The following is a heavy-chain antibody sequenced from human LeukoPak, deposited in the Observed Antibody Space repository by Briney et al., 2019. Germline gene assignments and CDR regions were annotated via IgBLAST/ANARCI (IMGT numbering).Heavy chain of an antibody. D-gene: IGHD3-22*01. CDR1: GGTFSSYA. CDR3: ARGPITMIVDYYFDY. Sequence: SVKVSCKASGGTFSSYAISWVRQAPGQGLEWMGGIIPIFGTASYAQKFQGRVTITTDESTSTAYMELSSLRSEDTAVYYCARGPITMIVDYYFDYWGQGTLVTVSS. CDR2: IIPIFGTA. J-gene: IGHJ4*02. V-gene: IGHV1-69*05.